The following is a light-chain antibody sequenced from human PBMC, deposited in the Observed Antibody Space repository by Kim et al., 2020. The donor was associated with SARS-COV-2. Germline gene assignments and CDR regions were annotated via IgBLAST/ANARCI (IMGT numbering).Light chain of an antibody. CDR1: SSNIGSNT. V-gene: IGLV1-44*01. Sequence: GQRVTISCSGSSSNIGSNTVNWYQQLPGTAPKLLLYSNNRRPSGVPDRFSGSKSGTSASLAISGLQSEDGADYYCAAWDDSLNGWVFGGGTKLTVL. CDR3: AAWDDSLNGWV. J-gene: IGLJ3*02. CDR2: SNN.